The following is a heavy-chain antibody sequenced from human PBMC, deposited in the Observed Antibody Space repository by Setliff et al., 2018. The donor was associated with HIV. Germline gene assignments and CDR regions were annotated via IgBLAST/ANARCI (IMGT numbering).Heavy chain of an antibody. J-gene: IGHJ3*02. CDR2: ITDSGSI. V-gene: IGHV4-34*01. CDR3: ARGRLKVTMPHAFDI. D-gene: IGHD3-10*01. Sequence: PSETLSLTCAVYGGSFSGYSWSWIRQPPGKGLEWIGEITDSGSINYNPSLKSRVTISVDKSKNQFSLKLSSVTAADTAVYYCARGRLKVTMPHAFDIWGQGTMVTVSS. CDR1: GGSFSGYS.